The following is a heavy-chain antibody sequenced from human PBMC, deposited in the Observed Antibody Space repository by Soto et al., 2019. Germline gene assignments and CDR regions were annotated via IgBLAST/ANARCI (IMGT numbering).Heavy chain of an antibody. Sequence: GGSPRLSCAAPGFSLGDYPMNWVGQGPGKGLDWVSYISNTSTTIYYADSVKGRFTISRDNAKNSLFLQMNSLRDEDTAVYYCARTSFYYYSNGYYYSWFDAWGRGTLVTVSA. CDR1: GFSLGDYP. J-gene: IGHJ5*01. CDR3: ARTSFYYYSNGYYYSWFDA. CDR2: ISNTSTTI. D-gene: IGHD3-22*01. V-gene: IGHV3-48*02.